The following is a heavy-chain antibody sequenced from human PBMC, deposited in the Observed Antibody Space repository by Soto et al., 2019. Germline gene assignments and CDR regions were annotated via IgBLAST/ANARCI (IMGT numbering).Heavy chain of an antibody. D-gene: IGHD2-21*01. Sequence: SGGSLRLSCAASGFTFSNAWMSWVRQAPGKGLEWVGRIKSKTDGGTTDYAAPVKGRFTISRDDSKNTLYLQMNSLKTEDTAVYYCTTAGLWLEAFDIWGQGTMVTVSS. CDR2: IKSKTDGGTT. V-gene: IGHV3-15*01. CDR1: GFTFSNAW. J-gene: IGHJ3*02. CDR3: TTAGLWLEAFDI.